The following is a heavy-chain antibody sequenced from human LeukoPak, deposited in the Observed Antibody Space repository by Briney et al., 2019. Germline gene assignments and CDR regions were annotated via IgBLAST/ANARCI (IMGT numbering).Heavy chain of an antibody. J-gene: IGHJ4*02. CDR1: GFTVSSNY. D-gene: IGHD1-7*01. CDR2: IYSGGST. V-gene: IGHV3-66*01. Sequence: GGSLRLFCAASGFTVSSNYMSWVRQAPGKGLEWVSVIYSGGSTYYADSVKGRFTISRDNSKNTLYLQMNSLRAEDTAVYYCARVYPELYFDYWGQGTLVTVSS. CDR3: ARVYPELYFDY.